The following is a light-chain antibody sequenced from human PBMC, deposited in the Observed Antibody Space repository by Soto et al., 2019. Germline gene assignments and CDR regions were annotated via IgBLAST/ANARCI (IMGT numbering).Light chain of an antibody. CDR1: QSVSSN. CDR2: GAS. Sequence: EIVMTQSPATLSVSPGERATLSCRASQSVSSNLAWYQQKPGQAPRLLIYGASIRATGIPARFSGSGSGTEVTLTISSLQSEDFAVYYCQQYNNWLRTFGQGTKVEIK. CDR3: QQYNNWLRT. J-gene: IGKJ1*01. V-gene: IGKV3D-15*01.